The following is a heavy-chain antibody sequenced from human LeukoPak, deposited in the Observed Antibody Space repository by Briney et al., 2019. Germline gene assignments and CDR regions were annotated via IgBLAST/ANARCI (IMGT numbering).Heavy chain of an antibody. V-gene: IGHV3-23*01. J-gene: IGHJ3*02. Sequence: PGGSLRLSCAASGFTFSSYGMSWVRQAPGKGLEWVSAISGSGGSTYYADSVKGRFTISRDNSKNTLYLQMNSLRAEDTAVYYCARDPGGSYYDRTAQDAFDIWGQGTMVTVSS. CDR2: ISGSGGST. D-gene: IGHD3-22*01. CDR1: GFTFSSYG. CDR3: ARDPGGSYYDRTAQDAFDI.